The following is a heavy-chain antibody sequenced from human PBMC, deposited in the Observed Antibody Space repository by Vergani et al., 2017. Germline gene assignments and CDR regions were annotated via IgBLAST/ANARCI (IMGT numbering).Heavy chain of an antibody. CDR1: GFTFSACP. J-gene: IGHJ4*02. V-gene: IGHV3-23*04. CDR3: AKAVSIVVVTAPFDY. Sequence: DVHLAESGGGFFQPGGSLRLSCSASGFTFSACPMTWVRQAPGKGLEWVSGISGRRGDDTYYADSVKGRFTIARDNSENTLYLQMNRLRAEDTAVYYCAKAVSIVVVTAPFDYWGPGTLVTVSS. CDR2: ISGRRGDDT. D-gene: IGHD2-21*02.